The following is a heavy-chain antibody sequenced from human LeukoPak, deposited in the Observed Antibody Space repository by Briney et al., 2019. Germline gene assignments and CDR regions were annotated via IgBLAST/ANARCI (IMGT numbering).Heavy chain of an antibody. CDR3: ARDRVRGNSNPFFDY. V-gene: IGHV4-39*07. CDR1: GGSISSSSYY. CDR2: INHSGST. Sequence: PSETLSLTCTVSGGSISSSSYYWGWIRQPPGKGLEWIGEINHSGSTNYNPSLKSRVTISVDTSKNQFSLKLSSVTAADTAVYYCARDRVRGNSNPFFDYWGQGTLVTVSS. D-gene: IGHD4-11*01. J-gene: IGHJ4*02.